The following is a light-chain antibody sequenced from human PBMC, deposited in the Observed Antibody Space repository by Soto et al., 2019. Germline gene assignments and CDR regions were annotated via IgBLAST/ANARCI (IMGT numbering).Light chain of an antibody. CDR3: QQLNSHPRT. CDR1: QSVSSNY. Sequence: EIVLTQSPGTLSLSPGERATLSCRASQSVSSNYLAWYQQKPGQAPRLLIYGASSRATGIPDRFSGSGSGTDFTLTISRLEPEDFATYYCQQLNSHPRTFGQGTKLEIK. CDR2: GAS. J-gene: IGKJ2*01. V-gene: IGKV3-20*01.